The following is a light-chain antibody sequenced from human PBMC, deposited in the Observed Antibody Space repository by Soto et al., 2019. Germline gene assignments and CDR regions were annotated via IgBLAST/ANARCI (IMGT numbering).Light chain of an antibody. CDR1: QSITTW. Sequence: IQMTPSSATLSTSVGRRFVTKCRASQSITTWLAWYQQKPAKAPKLLIYDASSLESGVPSRFSGSGSGTESTLTISSLQADDFATYYCQHYKDYWTFGRGTKVDIK. CDR3: QHYKDYWT. J-gene: IGKJ1*01. CDR2: DAS. V-gene: IGKV1-5*01.